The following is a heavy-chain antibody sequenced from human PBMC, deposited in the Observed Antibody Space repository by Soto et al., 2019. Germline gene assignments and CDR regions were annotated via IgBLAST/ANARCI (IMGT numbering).Heavy chain of an antibody. J-gene: IGHJ4*02. D-gene: IGHD2-2*01. V-gene: IGHV5-51*01. Sequence: GESLKISCKGSGYSFTSYWIGWVRQMPGKGLEWMGIIYPGDSDTRYSPSFQGQVTISADKSISTAYLQWSSLKASDTAMYYCARHVRDCSSTSCYADYWGQGTLVTVSS. CDR1: GYSFTSYW. CDR3: ARHVRDCSSTSCYADY. CDR2: IYPGDSDT.